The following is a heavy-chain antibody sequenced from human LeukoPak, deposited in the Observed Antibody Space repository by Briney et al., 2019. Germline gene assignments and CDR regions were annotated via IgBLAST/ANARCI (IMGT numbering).Heavy chain of an antibody. CDR3: ARVSSIAARPPFGY. CDR1: GYTFTSYD. D-gene: IGHD6-6*01. CDR2: MNPNSGNT. V-gene: IGHV1-8*03. Sequence: GASVKVSCKASGYTFTSYDINWVRQATGQGLEWMGWMNPNSGNTGYAQKFQGRVTITRNTSISTAYMELGSLRSEDTAVYYCARVSSIAARPPFGYWGQGTLVTVSS. J-gene: IGHJ4*02.